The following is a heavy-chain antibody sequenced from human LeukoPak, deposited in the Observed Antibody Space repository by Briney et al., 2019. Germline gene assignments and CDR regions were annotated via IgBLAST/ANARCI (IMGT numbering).Heavy chain of an antibody. J-gene: IGHJ3*02. Sequence: GGSLRLSCGASGFTFSSYAMSWVRQAPGKGLEWVSTISGSGGSTYYADSVKGRFTISRDNSKNTLYLQMNSLRAEDTAVYYCAESALSRTDAFDIWGQGTMVTVSS. CDR2: ISGSGGST. CDR3: AESALSRTDAFDI. CDR1: GFTFSSYA. V-gene: IGHV3-23*01. D-gene: IGHD3-3*02.